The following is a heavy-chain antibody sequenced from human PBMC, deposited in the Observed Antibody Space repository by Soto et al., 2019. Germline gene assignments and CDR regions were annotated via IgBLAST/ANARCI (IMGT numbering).Heavy chain of an antibody. CDR2: ISYDGSNK. Sequence: GGSLRLSCAASGFTFSSYAMHWVRQAPGKGLEWVAVISYDGSNKYYADSVKGRFTISRDNSKNTLCLQMNSLRAEDTAVYYCARDQDAFDIWGQGTMVTVSS. J-gene: IGHJ3*02. CDR3: ARDQDAFDI. CDR1: GFTFSSYA. V-gene: IGHV3-30-3*01.